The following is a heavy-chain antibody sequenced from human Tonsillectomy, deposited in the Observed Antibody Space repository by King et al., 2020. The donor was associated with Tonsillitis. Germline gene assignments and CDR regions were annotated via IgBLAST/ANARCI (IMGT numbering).Heavy chain of an antibody. CDR1: GSSFSSYG. Sequence: VQLVQSGGGVVQPGRSLRLSCVASGSSFSSYGMHWVRQAPGKGLEWVGVISYDGSEKYYADSVKGRFTISRDNSKNTLYLQMNSLRAEDTAVYYCARDRDSSSWYGPNCFDPWGQGPLVTVSS. D-gene: IGHD6-13*01. J-gene: IGHJ5*02. CDR2: ISYDGSEK. V-gene: IGHV3-33*05. CDR3: ARDRDSSSWYGPNCFDP.